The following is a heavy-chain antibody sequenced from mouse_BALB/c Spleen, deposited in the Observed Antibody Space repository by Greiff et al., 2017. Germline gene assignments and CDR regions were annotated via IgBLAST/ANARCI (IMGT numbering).Heavy chain of an antibody. V-gene: IGHV3-2*02. D-gene: IGHD2-3*01. CDR3: ARWLLNPFYAMDY. CDR2: ISYSGST. J-gene: IGHJ4*01. Sequence: EVQRVESGPGLVKPSQSLSLTCTVTGYSITSDYAWNWIRQFPGNKLEWMGYISYSGSTSYNPSLKSRISITRDTSKNQFFLQLNSVTTEDTATYYCARWLLNPFYAMDYWGQGTSVTVSS. CDR1: GYSITSDYA.